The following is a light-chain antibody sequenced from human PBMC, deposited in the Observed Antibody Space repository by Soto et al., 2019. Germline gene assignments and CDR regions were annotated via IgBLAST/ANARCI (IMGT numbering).Light chain of an antibody. CDR2: GNS. J-gene: IGLJ1*01. Sequence: QSVLTQPPSVSGAPGQRVTISCTGSSSNIGAGHDVHWYQRLPGTAPKLLIYGNSNRLAGVPDRFSGSKSGSSASLAISGLQAEDEADYYCQSYDSSLTSRVFGTGTKLTVL. V-gene: IGLV1-40*01. CDR3: QSYDSSLTSRV. CDR1: SSNIGAGHD.